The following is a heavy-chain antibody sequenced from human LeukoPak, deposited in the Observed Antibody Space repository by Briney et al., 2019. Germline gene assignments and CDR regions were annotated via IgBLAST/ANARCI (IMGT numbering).Heavy chain of an antibody. J-gene: IGHJ4*02. D-gene: IGHD4-17*01. Sequence: PGGTLRLSCAASGFTFSDYYMGWIRQAPGKGLEWVSYISTSSTYTNYADSVKGRSIISRDNAKNSLYLQMNSLRAEDTAVYYCARYYGDHYYFDYWGQGTLVTV. CDR1: GFTFSDYY. V-gene: IGHV3-11*06. CDR3: ARYYGDHYYFDY. CDR2: ISTSSTYT.